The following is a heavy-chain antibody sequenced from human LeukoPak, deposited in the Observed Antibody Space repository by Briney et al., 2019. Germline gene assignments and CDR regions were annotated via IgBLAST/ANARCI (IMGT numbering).Heavy chain of an antibody. J-gene: IGHJ4*02. CDR1: GFTFSSYA. Sequence: GGSLRLSCAASGFTFSSYAMSWVRQAPGKGLEWVSFISSSSSYIYYADSVKGRFTISRDNAKNSLYLQMNSLRAEDMAVYYCARGEYGSGSYHIDYWGQGTLVTASS. CDR3: ARGEYGSGSYHIDY. D-gene: IGHD3-10*01. V-gene: IGHV3-21*01. CDR2: ISSSSSYI.